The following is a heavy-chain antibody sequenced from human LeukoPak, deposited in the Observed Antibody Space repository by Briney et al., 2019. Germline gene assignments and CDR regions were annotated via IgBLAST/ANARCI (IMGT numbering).Heavy chain of an antibody. CDR3: ARDGGYGSGTYRFDY. J-gene: IGHJ4*02. CDR2: IYYSGST. V-gene: IGHV4-31*03. Sequence: SQTLSLTCTVSGGSISSGGYYWSWIRQHPGKGLEWIGYIYYSGSTSYNPSLKSRVSMSIDTSKNQFSLKLSSVTAADTAVYFCARDGGYGSGTYRFDYWGQGTLVTVSS. CDR1: GGSISSGGYY. D-gene: IGHD3-10*01.